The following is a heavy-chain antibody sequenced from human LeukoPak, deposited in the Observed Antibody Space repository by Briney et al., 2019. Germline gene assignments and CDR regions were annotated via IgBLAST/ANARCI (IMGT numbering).Heavy chain of an antibody. CDR3: VGGDY. V-gene: IGHV3-7*01. CDR1: GLTFSIHW. CDR2: INQDGSDK. Sequence: PVGSLRLSCAASGLTFSIHWMNWVRQAPGKGLECVANINQDGSDKYYVDSVKGRFTISRDNTKNSLYLQMNSLRAEDTAVYYCVGGDYWGQGTLVTVSS. J-gene: IGHJ4*02.